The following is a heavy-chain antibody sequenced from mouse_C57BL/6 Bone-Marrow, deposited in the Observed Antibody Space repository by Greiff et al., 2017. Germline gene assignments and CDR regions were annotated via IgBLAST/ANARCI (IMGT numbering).Heavy chain of an antibody. V-gene: IGHV1-63*01. J-gene: IGHJ2*01. CDR3: ARSDSSGYGY. D-gene: IGHD3-2*02. CDR2: IYPGGGYT. CDR1: GYTFTNYW. Sequence: QVQLQQSGAELVRPGTSVKMSRKASGYTFTNYWIGWAKQRPGHGLEWIGDIYPGGGYTNYNEKFKGKATLTADKSSSTAYMQFSSLTSEDSAIYYCARSDSSGYGYWGQGTTLTVSS.